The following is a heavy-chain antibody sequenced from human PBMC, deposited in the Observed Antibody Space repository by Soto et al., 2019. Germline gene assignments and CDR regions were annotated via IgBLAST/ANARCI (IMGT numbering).Heavy chain of an antibody. V-gene: IGHV3-74*01. CDR3: ARETYRGFYFDY. CDR2: INSDGSRT. CDR1: GFTFTDYW. J-gene: IGHJ4*02. D-gene: IGHD4-4*01. Sequence: GGSLRLSCAASGFTFTDYWTHWVRQAPGKVLVWVSRINSDGSRTSYADSVTGRFTISRDNAKNTLYLQMNSLRVEDTALYYCARETYRGFYFDYWGQGTLVTVSS.